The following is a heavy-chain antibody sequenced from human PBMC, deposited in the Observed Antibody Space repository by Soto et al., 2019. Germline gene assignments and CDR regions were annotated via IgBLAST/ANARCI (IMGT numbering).Heavy chain of an antibody. CDR2: ISYDGSNK. CDR1: GFTFSSYG. D-gene: IGHD2-15*01. CDR3: AKAAFYCSGGSCYDLFDY. Sequence: PGGSLRLSCAASGFTFSSYGMHWVRQAPGKGLEWVAVISYDGSNKYYADSVKGRYTISRDNSKNTLYLQMNSLRAEDTAVYYCAKAAFYCSGGSCYDLFDYWGQGTLVTV. J-gene: IGHJ4*02. V-gene: IGHV3-30*18.